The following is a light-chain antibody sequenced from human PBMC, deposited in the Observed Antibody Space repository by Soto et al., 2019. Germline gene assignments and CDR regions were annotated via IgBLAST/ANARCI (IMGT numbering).Light chain of an antibody. V-gene: IGLV2-14*01. J-gene: IGLJ1*01. Sequence: QSALTQPASVSGSPGQSITISCTGTSSDVGGYNYVSWYQQHPGKAPKLMIYEVSNRPSGVSNRLSGSKSGNTASLTISGLQAEDEADSYCSSYTRSRTLVFGTGNKSP. CDR3: SSYTRSRTLV. CDR2: EVS. CDR1: SSDVGGYNY.